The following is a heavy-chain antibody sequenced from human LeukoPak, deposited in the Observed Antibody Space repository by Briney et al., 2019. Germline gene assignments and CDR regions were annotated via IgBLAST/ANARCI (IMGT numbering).Heavy chain of an antibody. J-gene: IGHJ3*02. CDR1: QFKFNNYG. CDR3: AKDPNGDYIGTFDI. V-gene: IGHV3-23*01. CDR2: ITGSGGRA. D-gene: IGHD4-17*01. Sequence: GGSLRLSCATSQFKFNNYGMTWVRQAPGKGLEWVSSITGSGGRAQYADSVQGRFTISRDNSKNTLYLQMNSLRAEDTAVYYCAKDPNGDYIGTFDIWGQGTMVTVSS.